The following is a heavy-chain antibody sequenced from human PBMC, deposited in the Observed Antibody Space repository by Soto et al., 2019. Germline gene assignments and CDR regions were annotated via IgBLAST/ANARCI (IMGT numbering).Heavy chain of an antibody. Sequence: GGSQSPSRAAEGFVCSEYTMRWAREPPKKRLECVEGISVSGGSTYYGDSVKGRFTISREHSTNTLYLEMHSLRAEDTAVYYCAKEQDYNNGVCYAGFDYWGQGTLVTVST. D-gene: IGHD2-8*01. J-gene: IGHJ4*02. CDR3: AKEQDYNNGVCYAGFDY. CDR1: GFVCSEYT. V-gene: IGHV3-23*01. CDR2: ISVSGGST.